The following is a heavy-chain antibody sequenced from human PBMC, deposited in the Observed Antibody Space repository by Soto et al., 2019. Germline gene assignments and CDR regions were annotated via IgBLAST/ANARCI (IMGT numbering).Heavy chain of an antibody. V-gene: IGHV4-30-4*01. D-gene: IGHD3-22*01. CDR1: GGSLSSGKYF. Sequence: SETLSLTCTVSGGSLSSGKYFWSWIRQPPGKGLEWLGYIYFSGSTYYNPSLKSRLTISVDTSKNQFSLKVTSVTAADTAMYYCASYAPLYDSSGYYFDNWGQGTLVTVSS. CDR3: ASYAPLYDSSGYYFDN. J-gene: IGHJ4*02. CDR2: IYFSGST.